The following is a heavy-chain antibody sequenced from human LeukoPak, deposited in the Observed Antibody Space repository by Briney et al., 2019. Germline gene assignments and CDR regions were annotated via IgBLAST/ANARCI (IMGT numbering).Heavy chain of an antibody. CDR2: IYHSGST. CDR1: GGSISSGHYY. Sequence: SETLSLTCTVSGGSISSGHYYWGWIRQPPGKGLEWIGSIYHSGSTYYNPSLRSRVTISLDTSKNQFSLKLSSVTAADTAVYYCARASLYSSSWPYLDYWGQGTLVTVSS. CDR3: ARASLYSSSWPYLDY. V-gene: IGHV4-39*07. J-gene: IGHJ4*02. D-gene: IGHD6-13*01.